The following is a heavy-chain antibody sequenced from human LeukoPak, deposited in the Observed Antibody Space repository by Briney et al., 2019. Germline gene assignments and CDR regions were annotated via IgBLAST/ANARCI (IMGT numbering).Heavy chain of an antibody. D-gene: IGHD4-17*01. CDR3: VRDPKFYGDNDY. V-gene: IGHV3-23*01. J-gene: IGHJ4*02. Sequence: GGSLRLSCAASGFTFSSYAMSWVRQAPGKGLEWVSAISGSGGSTYYADSVKGRFTISRDNSKNTLYLQMNSLRVEDTAVYYCVRDPKFYGDNDYWGQGTLVTVSS. CDR2: ISGSGGST. CDR1: GFTFSSYA.